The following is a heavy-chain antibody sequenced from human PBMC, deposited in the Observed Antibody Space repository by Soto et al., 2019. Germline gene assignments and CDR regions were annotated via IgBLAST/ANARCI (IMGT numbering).Heavy chain of an antibody. Sequence: PLGSLRVRWTASEVTIVGYGRHRVRQAPGKGLMWVAGIRNDGSTTYYADSVKGRFTISRDNSKNTLYLQMNSLRAEDTVVYYCARDFDSGYDWPYWGKGTLVT. CDR2: IRNDGSTT. V-gene: IGHV3-33*08. CDR1: EVTIVGYG. J-gene: IGHJ4*02. D-gene: IGHD5-12*01. CDR3: ARDFDSGYDWPY.